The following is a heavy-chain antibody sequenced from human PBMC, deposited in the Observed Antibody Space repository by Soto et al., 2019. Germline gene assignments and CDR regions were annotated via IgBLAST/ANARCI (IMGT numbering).Heavy chain of an antibody. CDR3: AIGMKYGDYSRWFDP. Sequence: QVQLVQSGAEVKKPGASVKVSCKASGYTFTSYDINWVRQATGQGFEYLGWMNPNSGNTGYVKKSPGRVTMTRHTPMSTANMELRSLRAEDTAVYYCAIGMKYGDYSRWFDPWGPGTLVTVSS. CDR1: GYTFTSYD. D-gene: IGHD4-17*01. V-gene: IGHV1-8*01. CDR2: MNPNSGNT. J-gene: IGHJ5*02.